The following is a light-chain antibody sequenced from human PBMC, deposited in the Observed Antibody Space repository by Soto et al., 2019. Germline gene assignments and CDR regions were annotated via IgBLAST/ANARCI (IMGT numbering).Light chain of an antibody. CDR2: DVS. CDR3: SSYTSSITYV. CDR1: SSDVGGYNY. Sequence: QSALTQPASVPGSPGQSITIACTGTSSDVGGYNYVSWYQQHPGKAPKLMIYDVSNRPSGVSNRFSGSKSGNTASLTISGLQAEDEADYYCSSYTSSITYVFGTGTRVTV. J-gene: IGLJ1*01. V-gene: IGLV2-14*01.